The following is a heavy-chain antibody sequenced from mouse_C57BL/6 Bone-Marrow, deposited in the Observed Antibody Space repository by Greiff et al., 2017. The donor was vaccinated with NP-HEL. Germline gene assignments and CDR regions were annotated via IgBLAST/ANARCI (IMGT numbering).Heavy chain of an antibody. V-gene: IGHV1-50*01. J-gene: IGHJ4*01. CDR2: IDPSDSYT. CDR3: ARTIYYGNAMDY. Sequence: QVQLQQPGAELVKPGASVKLSCKASGYTFTSYWMQWVKQRPGQGLEWIGEIDPSDSYTNYNQKFKGKATLTVDTSSSTAYMRLSSLTSEDSAVYYCARTIYYGNAMDYWGQGTSVTVSS. D-gene: IGHD2-1*01. CDR1: GYTFTSYW.